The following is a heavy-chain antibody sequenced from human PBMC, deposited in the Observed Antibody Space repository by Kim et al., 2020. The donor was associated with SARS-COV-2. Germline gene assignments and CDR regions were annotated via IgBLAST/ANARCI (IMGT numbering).Heavy chain of an antibody. CDR3: AGVAPMFREVIINPKYYLYSGMGV. Sequence: SVKVSCKASGGTFGTYGINWVRQAPGQGLEWMGRIIPILGIANKAQNLQGRVTISADKSTSTAYMELSSLRSEDTAIYFCAGVAPMFREVIINPKYYLYSGMGVGGQGTTVTVSS. D-gene: IGHD3-10*01. V-gene: IGHV1-69*04. CDR1: GGTFGTYG. J-gene: IGHJ6*02. CDR2: IIPILGIA.